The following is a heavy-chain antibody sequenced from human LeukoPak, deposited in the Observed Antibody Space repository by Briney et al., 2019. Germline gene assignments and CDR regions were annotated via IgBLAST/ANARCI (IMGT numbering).Heavy chain of an antibody. CDR3: SRDGGGDYDFGY. Sequence: GASVKDSCKASGYTFTDYFIHWVRQAPGQGLEWMGWINSNTGHTKYAQKFRGRVTMTTDTSTSTAYMELRSLRSGDTAVYYCSRDGGGDYDFGYWGQGTLVTVSS. J-gene: IGHJ4*02. CDR2: INSNTGHT. CDR1: GYTFTDYF. V-gene: IGHV1-2*02. D-gene: IGHD4-17*01.